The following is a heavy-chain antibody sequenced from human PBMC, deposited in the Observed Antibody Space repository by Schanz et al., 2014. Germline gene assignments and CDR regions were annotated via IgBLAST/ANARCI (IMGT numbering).Heavy chain of an antibody. Sequence: VQLVESGGGLVQPGGSLKLSCAASGFTFSASAMHWVRQAPGKGLEWVANIGYDGSEKYYVDSVKGRFTISRDNSKDTLYLQMSGLTPEDTAVYYCARDAVTSVLTPGFYYWGQGTLVTVSS. CDR3: ARDAVTSVLTPGFYY. V-gene: IGHV3-33*08. J-gene: IGHJ4*02. CDR1: GFTFSASA. CDR2: IGYDGSEK. D-gene: IGHD4-17*01.